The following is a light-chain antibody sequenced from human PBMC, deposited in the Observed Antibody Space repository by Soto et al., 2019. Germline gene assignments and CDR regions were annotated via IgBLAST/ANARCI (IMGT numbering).Light chain of an antibody. CDR3: LQHNAYPWA. CDR2: AAS. Sequence: DIQMTQSPSSLSASIGDRVTITCRASQDIRNDLVWYQQKPGKAPNRLIYAASTLQSGVPSRFSGSGSGTLFTLTISRLQPEDFATYYCLQHNAYPWAFGPGTKVEV. J-gene: IGKJ1*01. CDR1: QDIRND. V-gene: IGKV1-17*01.